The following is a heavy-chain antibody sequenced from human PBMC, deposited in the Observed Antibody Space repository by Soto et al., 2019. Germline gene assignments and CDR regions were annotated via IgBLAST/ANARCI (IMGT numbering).Heavy chain of an antibody. Sequence: QVQLVQSGAEVKKPRSSVKVSCKASGGTFSSYAISWVRQAPGQGLEWMGGIIPIFGTANYAQKFQGRVTITADEPTRTAYMELSRLRSEDTAVYYWAREVVVAATGWFDPWGQGTLVTVSS. CDR2: IIPIFGTA. D-gene: IGHD2-15*01. V-gene: IGHV1-69*12. CDR3: AREVVVAATGWFDP. CDR1: GGTFSSYA. J-gene: IGHJ5*02.